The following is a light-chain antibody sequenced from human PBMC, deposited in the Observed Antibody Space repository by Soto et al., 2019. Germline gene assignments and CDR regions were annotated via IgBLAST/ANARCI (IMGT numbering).Light chain of an antibody. CDR2: DDD. V-gene: IGLV1-51*01. Sequence: QSVLTQPRSVSAAPGQKVTISCSGSSSNIGNNYVSWYQQLPGTAPKLLIYDDDKRPSGIPDRFSGSKSGTSATLGITGFQTGDEADYYCGSWDSSLSAYVFGTGTKVTVL. J-gene: IGLJ1*01. CDR1: SSNIGNNY. CDR3: GSWDSSLSAYV.